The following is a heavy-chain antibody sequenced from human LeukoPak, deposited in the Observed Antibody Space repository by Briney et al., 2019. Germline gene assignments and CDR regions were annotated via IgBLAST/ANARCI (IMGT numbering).Heavy chain of an antibody. CDR1: GFTFDDYA. CDR2: ISWNSGSI. CDR3: AKDGEYCYDSSGKPVTWYYFDY. D-gene: IGHD3-22*01. Sequence: PGRSLRLSCVASGFTFDDYAMHWVRQAPGKGLEWVSGISWNSGSIGYADSVKGRFTISRDNAKNSLYLQMNSLRAEDTALYYCAKDGEYCYDSSGKPVTWYYFDYWGQGTLVTVSS. J-gene: IGHJ4*02. V-gene: IGHV3-9*01.